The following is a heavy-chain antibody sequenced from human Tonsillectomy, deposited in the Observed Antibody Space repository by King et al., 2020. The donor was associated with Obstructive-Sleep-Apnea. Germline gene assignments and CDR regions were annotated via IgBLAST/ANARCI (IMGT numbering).Heavy chain of an antibody. D-gene: IGHD5-12*01. CDR2: ISYDGSKK. V-gene: IGHV3-30*04. CDR1: GFSFSYYA. J-gene: IGHJ4*02. CDR3: ARDEGYSGYDFVDY. Sequence: QVQLVESGGGVVQPGRSLRLSCAASGFSFSYYALHWVRQTPGRGLEWVAVISYDGSKKQYADSVKGRFTISRDNSKNTLYLQMNSLRAEDTAVYYCARDEGYSGYDFVDYWGQGTLVTVSS.